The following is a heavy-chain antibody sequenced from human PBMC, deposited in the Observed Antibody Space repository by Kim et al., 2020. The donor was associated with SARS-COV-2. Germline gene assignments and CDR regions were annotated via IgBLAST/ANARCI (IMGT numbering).Heavy chain of an antibody. J-gene: IGHJ4*02. D-gene: IGHD1-1*01. CDR3: VRGRGTYFGY. CDR2: ISPSSKTI. V-gene: IGHV3-48*02. Sequence: GGSLRLSCAASGFNFSNYGMSCVRQAPGRGLEWVSYISPSSKTIYQTDSVKGRFIISRDNAKNSLYLQMSTLRDEDTATYFCVRGRGTYFGYWGQGTLVSVSS. CDR1: GFNFSNYG.